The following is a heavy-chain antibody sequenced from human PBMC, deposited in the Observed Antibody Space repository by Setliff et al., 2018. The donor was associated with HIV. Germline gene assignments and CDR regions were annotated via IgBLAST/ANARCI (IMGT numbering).Heavy chain of an antibody. V-gene: IGHV5-51*01. Sequence: GESLKISCKGSGYSFTSYWIVWVRQMPGKGLEWMGIIYPGDSHTRYSPSFQGQVTFSADKSISTAYLQWSSLKASDTAIYYCTRHILAYCAGDCYPLDYWGQGALVTVSS. D-gene: IGHD2-21*02. CDR3: TRHILAYCAGDCYPLDY. CDR2: IYPGDSHT. J-gene: IGHJ4*02. CDR1: GYSFTSYW.